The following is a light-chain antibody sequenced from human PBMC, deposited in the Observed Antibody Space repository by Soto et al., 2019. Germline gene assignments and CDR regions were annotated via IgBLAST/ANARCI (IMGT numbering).Light chain of an antibody. V-gene: IGKV1-17*01. Sequence: DIQMTQSPSSLSASVGDRVTITCRASQCISTLLGWFQHKPGKAPKRLIYAASSLQGGVPSRFSGSGSGPEFTLTITGLQPEDFADYYCLQHNTYPYTFGQGTKLEIK. CDR2: AAS. CDR1: QCISTL. J-gene: IGKJ2*01. CDR3: LQHNTYPYT.